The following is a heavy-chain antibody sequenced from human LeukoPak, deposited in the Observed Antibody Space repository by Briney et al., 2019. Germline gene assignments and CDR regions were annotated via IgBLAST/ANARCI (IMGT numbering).Heavy chain of an antibody. CDR1: GYIFTSYD. Sequence: ASVKVSCKASGYIFTSYDINWVRQATGQGLEWMGWMNPHSGNTGYAQKFQGRVTTTRNTSISTAFMELSSLRSDDTAVYYCARERTYHYYMDVWGKGTTVTVSS. CDR2: MNPHSGNT. J-gene: IGHJ6*03. V-gene: IGHV1-8*03. CDR3: ARERTYHYYMDV.